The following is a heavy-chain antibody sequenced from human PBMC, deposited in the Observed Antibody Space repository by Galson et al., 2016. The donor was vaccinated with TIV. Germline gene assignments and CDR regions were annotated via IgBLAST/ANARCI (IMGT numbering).Heavy chain of an antibody. Sequence: SVKVSCKASGYSFTGYFMHWVRKAPGQGLEWMGWINPKTGATTYAQEFQGRITMTRDTSASTVYMDLNRLQSDDTDVYYCARSDSYYKYALDVWGQGTTVTVSS. CDR2: INPKTGAT. J-gene: IGHJ3*01. D-gene: IGHD3-10*01. CDR3: ARSDSYYKYALDV. V-gene: IGHV1-2*02. CDR1: GYSFTGYF.